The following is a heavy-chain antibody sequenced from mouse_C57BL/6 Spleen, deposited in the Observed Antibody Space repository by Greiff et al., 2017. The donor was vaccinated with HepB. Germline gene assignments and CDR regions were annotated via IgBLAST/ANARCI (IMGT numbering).Heavy chain of an antibody. CDR2: IYPRSGNT. D-gene: IGHD1-1*01. Sequence: VQLQQSGAELARPGASVKLSCKASGYTFTSYGISWVKQSTGQGLEWIGEIYPRSGNTYYNEKFKGKATLTADKSSSTAYMELRSLTSEDSAVYFCARHGGITTVVAEYFDVWGTGTTVTVSS. J-gene: IGHJ1*03. V-gene: IGHV1-81*01. CDR3: ARHGGITTVVAEYFDV. CDR1: GYTFTSYG.